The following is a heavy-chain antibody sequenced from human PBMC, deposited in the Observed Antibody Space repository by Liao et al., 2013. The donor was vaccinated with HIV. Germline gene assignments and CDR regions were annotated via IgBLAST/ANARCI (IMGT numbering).Heavy chain of an antibody. Sequence: QVQLQESGPGLVKPSETLSLTCTVSGGSISSYYWSWIRQAAGKGLEWIGRMYKSGDTRYNASLRSRVTISGDTSKNQFSLRLTSVTAADTAIYFCARESGLSMKVQDAFDVWGQGTKVTVSS. V-gene: IGHV4-4*07. CDR1: GGSISSYY. D-gene: IGHD3-22*01. CDR3: ARESGLSMKVQDAFDV. J-gene: IGHJ3*01. CDR2: MYKSGDT.